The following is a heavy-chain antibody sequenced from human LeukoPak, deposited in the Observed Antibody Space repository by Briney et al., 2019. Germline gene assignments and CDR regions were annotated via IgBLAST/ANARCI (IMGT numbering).Heavy chain of an antibody. V-gene: IGHV1-3*01. CDR1: GYTFSSYA. Sequence: ASVKVSCKGSGYTFSSYAMHWVRQAPGQRLEWMGWINAGDGDTKYSQKFQGRVTITRDTSATTAYMELSSLRSEDTAVYYCARGTGCTGGSCSYYGMDVWGQGTTVTVSS. CDR3: ARGTGCTGGSCSYYGMDV. D-gene: IGHD2-15*01. CDR2: INAGDGDT. J-gene: IGHJ6*02.